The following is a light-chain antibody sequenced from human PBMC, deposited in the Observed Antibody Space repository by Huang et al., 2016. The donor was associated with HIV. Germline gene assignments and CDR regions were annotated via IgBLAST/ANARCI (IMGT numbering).Light chain of an antibody. CDR2: GAS. CDR1: QRVSSSY. CDR3: QQYGSSPWFT. Sequence: EIVLTQSPGTLSLSPGERATLSCRASQRVSSSYLAWYQQKPGQAPRLLIYGASSRATGIPDRFSGSGSGTDFTLTISRLEPEDFAVYYCQQYGSSPWFTFGPGTKVDIK. V-gene: IGKV3-20*01. J-gene: IGKJ3*01.